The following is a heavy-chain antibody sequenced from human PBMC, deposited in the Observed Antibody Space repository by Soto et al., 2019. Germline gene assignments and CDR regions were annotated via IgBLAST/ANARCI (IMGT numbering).Heavy chain of an antibody. CDR3: ARVYCSSTSCSLLYYYYGMDV. CDR2: ISAYNGNT. D-gene: IGHD2-2*01. J-gene: IGHJ6*02. V-gene: IGHV1-18*01. Sequence: ASVKVSCKASGYTFTSYGISWVRQAPGQGLEWMGWISAYNGNTNYAQKLQGRVTMTTDTSTSTAYMELRSLRSDDTAVYYCARVYCSSTSCSLLYYYYGMDVWGQGTMVTVSS. CDR1: GYTFTSYG.